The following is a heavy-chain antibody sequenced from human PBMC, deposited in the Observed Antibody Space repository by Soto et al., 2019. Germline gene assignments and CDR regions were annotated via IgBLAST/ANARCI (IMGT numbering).Heavy chain of an antibody. J-gene: IGHJ3*02. CDR3: ARIRGGAFDI. CDR2: IYYSGST. CDR1: GGSISSGGYY. D-gene: IGHD3-10*01. Sequence: SETLSLTCTVSGGSISSGGYYWSWIRQHPGKGLEWIGYIYYSGSTYYNPSLKSRVTISVDTSKNQFSLKLSSVTAADTAVYYCARIRGGAFDIWGQGTMVTVSS. V-gene: IGHV4-31*03.